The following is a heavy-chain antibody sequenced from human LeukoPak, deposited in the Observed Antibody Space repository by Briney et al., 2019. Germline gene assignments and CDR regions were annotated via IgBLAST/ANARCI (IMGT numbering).Heavy chain of an antibody. D-gene: IGHD3-10*01. Sequence: GGSLRLSCAASGFTFSSYGMHWVRQAPGKGLEWVAVISYDGSNKYYADSVKGRFTISRDNSKNTLYLQMNSLRAEDTAVYYCAKDQSWFGELLSYYFDYWGQGTLVTVFS. CDR3: AKDQSWFGELLSYYFDY. CDR2: ISYDGSNK. J-gene: IGHJ4*02. V-gene: IGHV3-30*18. CDR1: GFTFSSYG.